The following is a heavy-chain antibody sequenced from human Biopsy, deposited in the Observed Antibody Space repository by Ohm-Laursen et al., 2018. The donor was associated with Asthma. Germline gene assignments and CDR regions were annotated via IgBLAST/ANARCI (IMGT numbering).Heavy chain of an antibody. Sequence: SQTPSLTCSISGGSVSSRGYYWSWFRQPPGKGLEWIGFVYYSGTTNHNPSLTSRVTMTVDTSQNQFSLKLTSVTAADTAVYYCARERVTMTDKVIRAFDIWGQGTLVSVSS. CDR1: GGSVSSRGYY. CDR3: ARERVTMTDKVIRAFDI. J-gene: IGHJ3*02. D-gene: IGHD2-21*02. CDR2: VYYSGTT. V-gene: IGHV4-61*08.